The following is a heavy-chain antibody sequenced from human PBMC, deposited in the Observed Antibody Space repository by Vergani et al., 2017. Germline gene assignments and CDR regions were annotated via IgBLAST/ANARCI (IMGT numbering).Heavy chain of an antibody. CDR2: LTGGGGST. V-gene: IGHV3-23*01. Sequence: EVQLLESGGSLKQPGGSVRLSCAASGFTFSTSAMHWVRQAPGKGLEWVSALTGGGGSTYYADSCKGRFIISRDNSRDTLYLQMNSLRPEDTATYYCVKDAGSYENFFDSWGQGTLVTVSS. J-gene: IGHJ4*02. D-gene: IGHD1-26*01. CDR3: VKDAGSYENFFDS. CDR1: GFTFSTSA.